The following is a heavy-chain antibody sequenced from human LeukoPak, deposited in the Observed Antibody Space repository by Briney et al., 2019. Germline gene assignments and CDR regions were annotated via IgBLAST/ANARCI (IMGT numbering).Heavy chain of an antibody. Sequence: GRSLRLFYAASGFTFSDYYMSWIRQAPGNGLEWVSYISSSGSAGYYADSGKGRFTIARDNSKNTLYHQRGSLRAEDMAIYYSARPYSSSGYYYYMDVCGKGTTVTVSS. V-gene: IGHV3-11*04. CDR3: ARPYSSSGYYYYMDV. CDR2: ISSSGSAG. CDR1: GFTFSDYY. D-gene: IGHD6-6*01. J-gene: IGHJ6*03.